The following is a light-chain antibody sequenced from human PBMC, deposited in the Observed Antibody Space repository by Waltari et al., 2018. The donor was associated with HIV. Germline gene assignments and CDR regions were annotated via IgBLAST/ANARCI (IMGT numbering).Light chain of an antibody. Sequence: QSALAQPPSASVSPGQSVTISCTGTSRDVGGLSYVSWYQQHPGKAPKLMIYEVSKRPSGVPDRFSGSKSGNAASLTVSVLRAEDEADYYCSSYAGSNNVIFGGGTKLTVL. J-gene: IGLJ2*01. CDR1: SRDVGGLSY. CDR3: SSYAGSNNVI. V-gene: IGLV2-8*01. CDR2: EVS.